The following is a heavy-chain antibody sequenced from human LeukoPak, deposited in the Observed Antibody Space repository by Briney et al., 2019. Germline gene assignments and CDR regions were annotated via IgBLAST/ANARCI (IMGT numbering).Heavy chain of an antibody. J-gene: IGHJ6*03. CDR3: ARAWGGGRYYYYYYMDV. V-gene: IGHV1-8*03. CDR2: MNPNSGNT. D-gene: IGHD2-15*01. CDR1: GYTFTSYD. Sequence: ASVKVSCKASGYTFTSYDINWVRQATGQGVEWMGWMNPNSGNTGYAQKFQGRVTITRNTSISTAYMELSSLRSEDTAVYYCARAWGGGRYYYYYYMDVWGKGTTVTVSS.